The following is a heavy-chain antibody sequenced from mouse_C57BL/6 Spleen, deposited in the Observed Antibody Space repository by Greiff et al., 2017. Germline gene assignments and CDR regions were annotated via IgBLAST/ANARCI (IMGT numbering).Heavy chain of an antibody. Sequence: EVQVVESGGGLVKPGGSLKLSCAASGFTFSDYGMHWVRQAPEKGLEWVAYISSGSSTIYYADTVKGRFTISRDNAKNTLFLQLTSLRSEDTALYYCARRDSSAWFAYWGQGTLVTVSA. V-gene: IGHV5-17*01. CDR2: ISSGSSTI. CDR1: GFTFSDYG. CDR3: ARRDSSAWFAY. J-gene: IGHJ3*01. D-gene: IGHD1-1*01.